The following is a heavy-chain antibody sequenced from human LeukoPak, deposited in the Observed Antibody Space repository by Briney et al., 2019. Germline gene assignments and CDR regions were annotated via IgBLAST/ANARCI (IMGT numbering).Heavy chain of an antibody. J-gene: IGHJ5*02. CDR3: ARLVTGTTVINSGWFDP. D-gene: IGHD4-23*01. Sequence: ETLSLTCTVSGGSISSYYMTWVRQAPGKGLEWASAIYSGGNTYYADSVKGRFSISRDNSKNTVYLQMNSLRVEDTAVYYCARLVTGTTVINSGWFDPWGQGTLVTVSS. CDR2: IYSGGNT. CDR1: GGSISSYY. V-gene: IGHV3-66*04.